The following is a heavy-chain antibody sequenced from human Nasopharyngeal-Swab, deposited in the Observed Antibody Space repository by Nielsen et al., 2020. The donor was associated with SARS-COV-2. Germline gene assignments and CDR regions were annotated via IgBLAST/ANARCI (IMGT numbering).Heavy chain of an antibody. CDR1: GFVFSSVW. CDR2: IKRKADGGTV. V-gene: IGHV3-15*01. Sequence: GESLKISCAASGFVFSSVWMSWVRQAPGMGLEWVGRIKRKADGGTVEYATAVRGRFSISRDDSRNTLFLQMNRLKTEDTAVYYCTTLHRTGWFWGQGTLVTVSS. J-gene: IGHJ4*02. CDR3: TTLHRTGWF. D-gene: IGHD6-19*01.